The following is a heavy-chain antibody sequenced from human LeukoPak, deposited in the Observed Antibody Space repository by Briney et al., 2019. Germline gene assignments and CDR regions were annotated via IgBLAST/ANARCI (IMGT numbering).Heavy chain of an antibody. D-gene: IGHD2-15*01. V-gene: IGHV1-18*01. J-gene: IGHJ4*02. Sequence: ASVKVSCKASGYTFTSYGISWVRPAPGQGLAWMGWISAYNGNTNYAQKLQGRVTMTTDTSTSTAYMELRSLRSDDTAVYYCARGYQYCSGGSCYSSYFGYWGQGTLVTVSS. CDR2: ISAYNGNT. CDR1: GYTFTSYG. CDR3: ARGYQYCSGGSCYSSYFGY.